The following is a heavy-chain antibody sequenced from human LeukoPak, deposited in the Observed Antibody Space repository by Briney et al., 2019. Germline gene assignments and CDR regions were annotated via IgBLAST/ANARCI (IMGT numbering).Heavy chain of an antibody. V-gene: IGHV1-46*01. Sequence: GASVKVSCKASGYTFISYYMHWVRQAPGQGLEWMGIINPSSGITSYAQKFQGRVTMTRDTSTSTVYMELSSLRSEDTAVYYCARGLVELATISPLGYWGQGTLVTVSS. D-gene: IGHD5-24*01. CDR2: INPSSGIT. CDR3: ARGLVELATISPLGY. CDR1: GYTFISYY. J-gene: IGHJ4*02.